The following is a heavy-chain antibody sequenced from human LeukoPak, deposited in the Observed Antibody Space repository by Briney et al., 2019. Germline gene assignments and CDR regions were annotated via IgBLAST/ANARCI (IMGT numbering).Heavy chain of an antibody. D-gene: IGHD3-9*01. CDR3: AKDLYDILTGYPDY. Sequence: GGSLRLSCAASGFTFSSYGMHWVRQAPGKGLEWVAFIRYDGSNKYYADSVKGRFTISRVNSKNTLYLQMNSLRAEDTAVYYCAKDLYDILTGYPDYWGQGTLVTVSS. CDR2: IRYDGSNK. V-gene: IGHV3-30*02. CDR1: GFTFSSYG. J-gene: IGHJ4*02.